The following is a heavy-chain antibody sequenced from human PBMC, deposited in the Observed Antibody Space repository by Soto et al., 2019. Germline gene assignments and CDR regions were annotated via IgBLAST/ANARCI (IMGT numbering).Heavy chain of an antibody. J-gene: IGHJ6*02. Sequence: QVQLQESGPGLVKPSGTLSLTCAVSGGSISSSNWWSWVRQPPGKGLEWIGEIYHSGSTNYNPSLKSRVTISVDKSKNQFSLKLSSFTAADTSVYYCARQAPPTDAQNYYRMDVWGQGTTVTVSS. CDR3: ARQAPPTDAQNYYRMDV. CDR1: GGSISSSNW. V-gene: IGHV4-4*02. CDR2: IYHSGST.